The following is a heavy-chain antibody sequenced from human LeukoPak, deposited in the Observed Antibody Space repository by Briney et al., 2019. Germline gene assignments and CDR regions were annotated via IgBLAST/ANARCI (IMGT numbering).Heavy chain of an antibody. V-gene: IGHV1-69*05. CDR3: ASGNTIGGSWIQLWLDY. D-gene: IGHD5-18*01. CDR1: GGTFSSYA. Sequence: SVKVSCKASGGTFSSYAISWVRQAPGQGREWMGRIIPIFGTANYAQKFQGRVTITTDESTSTAYMELSSLRSEDTAVYYCASGNTIGGSWIQLWLDYWGQGTLVTVSS. CDR2: IIPIFGTA. J-gene: IGHJ4*02.